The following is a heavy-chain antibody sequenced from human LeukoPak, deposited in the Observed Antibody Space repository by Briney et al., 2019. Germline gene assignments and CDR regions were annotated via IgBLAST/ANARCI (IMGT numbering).Heavy chain of an antibody. CDR1: GYTFTSYG. V-gene: IGHV1-8*02. CDR2: MNPNSGNT. Sequence: ASVKVSCKASGYTFTSYGISWVRRATGQGLEWMGWMNPNSGNTGYAQKFQGRVTMTRNTSISTAYMELSSLRSEDTAVYYCARSLQWLADYYYYYGMDVWGQGTTVTVSS. D-gene: IGHD6-19*01. J-gene: IGHJ6*02. CDR3: ARSLQWLADYYYYYGMDV.